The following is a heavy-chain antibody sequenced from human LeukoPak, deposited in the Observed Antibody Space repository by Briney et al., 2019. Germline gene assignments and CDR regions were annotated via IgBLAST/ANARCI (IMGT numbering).Heavy chain of an antibody. D-gene: IGHD3-22*01. J-gene: IGHJ4*02. CDR3: TTAAPVVTGAADY. V-gene: IGHV3-15*01. CDR1: GFTFSNAW. Sequence: GGSLRLSCAASGFTFSNAWMSWVRQAPGKGLEWVGRIKSKTDGGTTDYAAPVKGRFTISRDDSKNTLYLQMNSLKTEDTAVYYCTTAAPVVTGAADYWGQGTLVTVSS. CDR2: IKSKTDGGTT.